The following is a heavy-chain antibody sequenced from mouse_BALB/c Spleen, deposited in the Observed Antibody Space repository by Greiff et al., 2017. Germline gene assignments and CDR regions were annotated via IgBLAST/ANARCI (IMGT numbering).Heavy chain of an antibody. V-gene: IGHV2-9*02. D-gene: IGHD1-1*01. Sequence: VKLQESGPGLVAPSQSLSITCTVSGFSLTSYGVHWVRQPPGKGLEWLGVIWTGGSTNYNSALMSRLSISKDNSKSQVFLKMNSLQTDDTAMYYCARGGITTVVANYFDYWGQGTTLTVSA. J-gene: IGHJ2*01. CDR2: IWTGGST. CDR1: GFSLTSYG. CDR3: ARGGITTVVANYFDY.